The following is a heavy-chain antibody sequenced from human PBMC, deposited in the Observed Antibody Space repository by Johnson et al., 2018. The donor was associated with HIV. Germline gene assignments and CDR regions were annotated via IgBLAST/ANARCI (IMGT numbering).Heavy chain of an antibody. CDR1: GFTVSSNY. D-gene: IGHD3-9*01. Sequence: VQLVESGGALVQPGGSLRLSCAASGFTVSSNYMSWVRQAPGKGLEWVSAISGCGGIGYADSVKRRFTISRDNAKNSLCLQMNSLRAEDTAVYYCAREGLGDILTGLAFDMWGQGTMVTVSS. CDR3: AREGLGDILTGLAFDM. V-gene: IGHV3-66*01. J-gene: IGHJ3*02. CDR2: ISGCGGI.